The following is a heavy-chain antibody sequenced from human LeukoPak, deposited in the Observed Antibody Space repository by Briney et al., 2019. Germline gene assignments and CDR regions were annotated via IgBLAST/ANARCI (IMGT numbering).Heavy chain of an antibody. CDR2: INHSGST. V-gene: IGHV4-34*01. CDR3: ARAGDSSGYYLNFDY. Sequence: SETLSLTCAVYGGSFYGYYWSWIRQPTGKGLEWIGEINHSGSTNYNPSLKSRVTISVDTSKNQFSLKLSSVTAADTAVYYCARAGDSSGYYLNFDYWGQGTLVTVSS. J-gene: IGHJ4*02. D-gene: IGHD3-22*01. CDR1: GGSFYGYY.